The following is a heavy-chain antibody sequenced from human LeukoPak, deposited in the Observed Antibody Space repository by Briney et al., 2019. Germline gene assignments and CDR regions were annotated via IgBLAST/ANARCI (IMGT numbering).Heavy chain of an antibody. CDR2: INHSGST. CDR1: GGSFSGYY. D-gene: IGHD3-16*01. J-gene: IGHJ6*03. V-gene: IGHV4-34*01. Sequence: SETLSLTYAVYGGSFSGYYWSWIRQPPGKGLEWIGEINHSGSTNYNPSLKSRVTISVDKSKNQFSLKLSSVTAADTAVYYCARLFNWGFYYYMDVWGKGTTVTVSS. CDR3: ARLFNWGFYYYMDV.